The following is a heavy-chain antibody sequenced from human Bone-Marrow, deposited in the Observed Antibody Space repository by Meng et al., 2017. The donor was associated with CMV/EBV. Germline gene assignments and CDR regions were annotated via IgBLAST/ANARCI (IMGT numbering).Heavy chain of an antibody. CDR1: GGSISSSSYY. CDR3: ARGGGVYNWIPTGNWFDP. J-gene: IGHJ5*02. V-gene: IGHV4-39*07. Sequence: SETLSLTCTVSGGSISSSSYYWGWIRQPPGKGLEWIGSMYYTGSTYHNPSLKSRVTISVDRSKNQISLKLSSVTAADTAVYYCARGGGVYNWIPTGNWFDPWGQGTLVTVSS. D-gene: IGHD1-20*01. CDR2: MYYTGST.